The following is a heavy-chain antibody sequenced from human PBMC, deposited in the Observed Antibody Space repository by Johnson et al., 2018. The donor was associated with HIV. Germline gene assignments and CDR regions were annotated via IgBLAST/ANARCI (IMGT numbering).Heavy chain of an antibody. CDR1: GFTFSSYA. V-gene: IGHV3-NL1*01. CDR3: ARKGDGFDI. J-gene: IGHJ3*02. Sequence: QVQLVESGGGVVQPGRSLRLSCAASGFTFSSYAMHWVRQAPGKGLEWVAVIYSGGSTYYADSVKGRFIISRDNAKKSLYLQMSSLRGEDTAIYYCARKGDGFDIWGQGTKVTVSS. CDR2: IYSGGST.